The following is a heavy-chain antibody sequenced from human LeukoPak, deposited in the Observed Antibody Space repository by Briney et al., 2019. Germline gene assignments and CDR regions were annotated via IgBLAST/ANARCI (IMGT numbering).Heavy chain of an antibody. J-gene: IGHJ6*03. CDR1: GFTFSGYE. Sequence: GGSLRLSCAASGFTFSGYEMNWVRQAPGKGLEWVSHISSSGSTIYYADSVKGRFTISRDNAKNSLYLQMNSLRAEDTAVYYCARDLDGDYVNYMDVWGKGTTVTVSS. D-gene: IGHD4-17*01. CDR3: ARDLDGDYVNYMDV. V-gene: IGHV3-48*03. CDR2: ISSSGSTI.